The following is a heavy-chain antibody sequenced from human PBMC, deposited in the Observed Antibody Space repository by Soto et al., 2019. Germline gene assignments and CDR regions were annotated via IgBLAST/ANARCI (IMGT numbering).Heavy chain of an antibody. CDR3: ARYRDYGDYGYFDS. J-gene: IGHJ4*02. Sequence: QVHLQESGPGLVKPSETLSLTCTVSGSSVSGGVYYWTWIRQPPGKGLEWIGYIYHTETTNYNASLRSRVTIAVATSKNQFSLRLTSVTAADTAVYYCARYRDYGDYGYFDSSGQGTLVTASS. CDR2: IYHTETT. V-gene: IGHV4-61*08. CDR1: GSSVSGGVYY. D-gene: IGHD4-17*01.